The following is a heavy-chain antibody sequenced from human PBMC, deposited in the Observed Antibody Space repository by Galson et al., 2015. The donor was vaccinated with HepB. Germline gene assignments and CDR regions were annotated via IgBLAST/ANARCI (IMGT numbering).Heavy chain of an antibody. CDR3: ARGSRGYGWAPLDY. D-gene: IGHD5-12*01. CDR2: ISNNDGVTHYA. J-gene: IGHJ4*02. CDR1: GFTFNNYA. V-gene: IGHV3-23*01. Sequence: SLRLSCAASGFTFNNYAMSWVRQAPGQGLEWVSTISNNDGVTHYAYSADSVKGRFTISTVNANSTLYLQMNSLRAEDTALYYCARGSRGYGWAPLDYWGQGTLVTVSS.